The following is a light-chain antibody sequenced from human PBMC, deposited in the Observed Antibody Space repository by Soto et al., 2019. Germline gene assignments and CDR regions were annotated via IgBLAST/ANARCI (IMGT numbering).Light chain of an antibody. Sequence: ALPLTQSPSSLSASVGDRVSITCRASQGIGSALAWYQLKPGAAPALLIYDASTLESGVPSRFSGSRSGADFTLTISSLQPEDFATYYCQNFRSSAISFGGGTKVEIK. CDR3: QNFRSSAIS. CDR1: QGIGSA. V-gene: IGKV1-13*02. CDR2: DAS. J-gene: IGKJ4*01.